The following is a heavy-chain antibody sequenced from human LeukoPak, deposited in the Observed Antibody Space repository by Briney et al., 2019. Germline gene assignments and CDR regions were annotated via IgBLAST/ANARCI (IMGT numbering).Heavy chain of an antibody. CDR2: ISSSSSTI. J-gene: IGHJ4*02. D-gene: IGHD2-2*01. CDR1: GFTFSGYS. V-gene: IGHV3-48*01. CDR3: ASCSSTNCY. Sequence: PGGSLRLSCAASGFTFSGYSMNWVRQAPGKGLEWVSYISSSSSTIYYADSVKGRFTISRDNSKNTLYLQMNSLRAEDTAVYYCASCSSTNCYWGQGTLVTVSS.